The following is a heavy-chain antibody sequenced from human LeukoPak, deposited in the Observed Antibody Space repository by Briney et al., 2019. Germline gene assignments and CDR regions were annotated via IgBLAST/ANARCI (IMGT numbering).Heavy chain of an antibody. Sequence: ASVKLCCKASVYTFTSYDIKWMRQATGQGLEWMGWMNPNSGNTSYAQKFQGTVTMTRNTSITTAYMKLSSLRSEDTAVYYRAIARRYSSAYYYYYYMVVWGKGTTVTVSS. J-gene: IGHJ6*03. V-gene: IGHV1-8*01. CDR3: AIARRYSSAYYYYYYMVV. D-gene: IGHD6-25*01. CDR2: MNPNSGNT. CDR1: VYTFTSYD.